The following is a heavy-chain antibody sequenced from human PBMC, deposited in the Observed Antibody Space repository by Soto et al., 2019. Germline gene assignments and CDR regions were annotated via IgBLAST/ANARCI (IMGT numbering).Heavy chain of an antibody. CDR3: ARGATAQSSGWYYYYYGMDV. J-gene: IGHJ6*02. D-gene: IGHD6-19*01. CDR2: IIPIFGTA. Sequence: QVQLVQSGAEVKKPGSSVKVSCKASGGTFSSYAISWVRQAPGQGLEWMGGIIPIFGTANYAQKFQGRVTITADKSTSTAYMELSSLRSEDTAVYYCARGATAQSSGWYYYYYGMDVWGQGTTVTVSS. CDR1: GGTFSSYA. V-gene: IGHV1-69*06.